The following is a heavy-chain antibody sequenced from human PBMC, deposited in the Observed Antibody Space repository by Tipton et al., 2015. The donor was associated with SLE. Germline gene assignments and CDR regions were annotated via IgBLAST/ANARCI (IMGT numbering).Heavy chain of an antibody. V-gene: IGHV4-30-2*01. D-gene: IGHD3-16*02. J-gene: IGHJ3*02. CDR1: GASISGGGYS. Sequence: LRLSCTVSGASISGGGYSWNWIRQPPGKGLEWIGYIYHSGTTYYNPSLKSRVTLSVDKSKNQFSLKLSSVTAADTAVYYCAQAHLWGSYRYASDIWGQGTMVTVSS. CDR2: IYHSGTT. CDR3: AQAHLWGSYRYASDI.